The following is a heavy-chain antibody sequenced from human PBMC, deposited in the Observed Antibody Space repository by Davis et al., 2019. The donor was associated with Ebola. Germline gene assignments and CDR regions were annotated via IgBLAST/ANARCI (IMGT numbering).Heavy chain of an antibody. CDR3: ARDLYRGGDSPAMDV. CDR1: GYTFTGYY. J-gene: IGHJ6*02. CDR2: ISYDGSNK. V-gene: IGHV3-33*05. D-gene: IGHD1-26*01. Sequence: SCKASGYTFTGYYMHWVRQAPGKGLEWVAVISYDGSNKYYADSVKGRFTISRDNSKNTLYLQMNSPRAEDTAVYYCARDLYRGGDSPAMDVWGQGTTVTVSS.